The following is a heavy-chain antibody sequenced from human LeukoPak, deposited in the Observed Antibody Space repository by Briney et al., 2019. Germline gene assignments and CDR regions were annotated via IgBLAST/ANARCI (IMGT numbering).Heavy chain of an antibody. D-gene: IGHD4-23*01. V-gene: IGHV3-23*01. CDR2: ISGSGGST. Sequence: GGSLRLSCAASGFTFSSYAMSWVRQAPGKGLEWVSAISGSGGSTYYADSVKGRFTISRDNSKNTLYLQMNSLRAEDTAVYYCARAHTRGGANSLDFWGQGTLVTVSS. CDR3: ARAHTRGGANSLDF. J-gene: IGHJ4*02. CDR1: GFTFSSYA.